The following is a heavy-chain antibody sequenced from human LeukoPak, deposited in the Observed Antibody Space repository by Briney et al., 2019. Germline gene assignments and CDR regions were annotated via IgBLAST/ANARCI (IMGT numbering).Heavy chain of an antibody. CDR3: ARHSGSYAYFDY. V-gene: IGHV1-69*05. J-gene: IGHJ4*02. CDR1: GGTFSSYA. CDR2: IIPIFGTA. Sequence: SVKVSCKASGGTFSSYAISWVRQAPGQGLEWMGGIIPIFGTANYAQKFQGRVTMTRDTSTSTVYMELSSLRSEDTAVYYCARHSGSYAYFDYWGQGTLVTVSS. D-gene: IGHD1-26*01.